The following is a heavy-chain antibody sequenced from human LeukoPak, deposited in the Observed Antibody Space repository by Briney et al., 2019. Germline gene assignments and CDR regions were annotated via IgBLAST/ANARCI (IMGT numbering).Heavy chain of an antibody. J-gene: IGHJ6*02. Sequence: GGSLRLSCAASGFTFSSYSMNWVRQAPGKGLEWVAVISYDGSNKYYADSVKGRFTISRDNSKNTLYLQMNSLRAEDTAVYYCAKSPLEWSPSAYYYYGMDVWGQGTTVTVSS. CDR1: GFTFSSYS. D-gene: IGHD3-3*01. V-gene: IGHV3-30*18. CDR2: ISYDGSNK. CDR3: AKSPLEWSPSAYYYYGMDV.